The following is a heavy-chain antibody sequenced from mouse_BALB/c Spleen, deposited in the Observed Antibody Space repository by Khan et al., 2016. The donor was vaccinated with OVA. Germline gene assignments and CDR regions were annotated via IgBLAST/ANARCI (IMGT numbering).Heavy chain of an antibody. CDR3: ARRGLRWDFDY. V-gene: IGHV1-7*01. CDR1: GYTFINYW. Sequence: QVQLQQSGAELAKPGASVKMSCKASGYTFINYWILWVKQRPGQGLEWIGYINPSTGYTEYNHNFKDKATLTADKSSSTVYMQLSSLTSEDSAVYYCARRGLRWDFDYWGQGTTLTVSS. D-gene: IGHD1-1*01. J-gene: IGHJ2*01. CDR2: INPSTGYT.